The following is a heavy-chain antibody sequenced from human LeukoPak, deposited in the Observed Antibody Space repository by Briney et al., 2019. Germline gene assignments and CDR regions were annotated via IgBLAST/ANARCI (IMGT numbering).Heavy chain of an antibody. V-gene: IGHV3-53*01. Sequence: TGGSLRLSCAASGFTFSSYSMNWVRQAPGKGLEWVSFIYTGGNTYYADSVKGRFTISRDNSKNTLYLQMNSLRAEDTAVYYCASGAYSYGDGFDYWGQGTLVTVSS. CDR1: GFTFSSYS. CDR2: IYTGGNT. D-gene: IGHD5-18*01. CDR3: ASGAYSYGDGFDY. J-gene: IGHJ4*02.